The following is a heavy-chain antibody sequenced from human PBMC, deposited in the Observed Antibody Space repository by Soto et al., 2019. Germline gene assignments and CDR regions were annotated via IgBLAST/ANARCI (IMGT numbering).Heavy chain of an antibody. V-gene: IGHV4-30-4*01. CDR1: GGSISSGDYY. J-gene: IGHJ6*02. CDR3: ARSPNFWSGSYYGTDV. D-gene: IGHD3-3*01. CDR2: IYYSGST. Sequence: SETLSLTCTVSGGSISSGDYYWSWIRQPPGKGLEWIGYIYYSGSTYYNPSLKSRVTISVDTSKNQFSLKLSSVTAADTAVYYCARSPNFWSGSYYGTDVWGQGTTVTVSS.